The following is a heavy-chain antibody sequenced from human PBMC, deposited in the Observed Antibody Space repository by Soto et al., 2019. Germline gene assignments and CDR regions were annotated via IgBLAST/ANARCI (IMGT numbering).Heavy chain of an antibody. D-gene: IGHD6-13*01. CDR2: IWYDGSNK. Sequence: RGSLRLSCAASGFTFSSYGMHWVRQAPGKGLEWVAVIWYDGSNKYYADSVKGRFTISRDNSKNTLYLQMNSLRAEDTAVYYCARGPSSSWPHYYYYYMDVWGKGTTVTVSS. CDR3: ARGPSSSWPHYYYYYMDV. CDR1: GFTFSSYG. V-gene: IGHV3-33*01. J-gene: IGHJ6*03.